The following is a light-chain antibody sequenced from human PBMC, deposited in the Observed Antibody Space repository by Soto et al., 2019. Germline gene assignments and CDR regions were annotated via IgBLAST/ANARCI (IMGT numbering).Light chain of an antibody. J-gene: IGLJ2*01. CDR3: SSYAGSNNFVV. CDR1: SSDVGGYDY. CDR2: EVS. V-gene: IGLV2-14*01. Sequence: QSALTQPASVSGSPGQSITISCTGTSSDVGGYDYVSWYQQYPGKAPKLMIFEVSNRPSGVSYRFSGSKSGNTASLTISGLQADDEADYYCSSYAGSNNFVVFGGGTKVTVL.